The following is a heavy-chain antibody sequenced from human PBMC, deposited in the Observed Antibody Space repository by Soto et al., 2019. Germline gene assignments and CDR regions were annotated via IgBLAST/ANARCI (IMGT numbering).Heavy chain of an antibody. CDR2: IYYSGST. Sequence: QLQLQESGPGLVKPSETLSLTCTVSGGSISSSSYYWGWIRQPPGKVLEWIVIIYYSGSTYYNPSLKSRVTISVDTSKNQFSMKLTSVTAADPSVYYCARHDLVGAAAVDYWGQGTLVTVSS. D-gene: IGHD1-26*01. CDR1: GGSISSSSYY. CDR3: ARHDLVGAAAVDY. J-gene: IGHJ4*02. V-gene: IGHV4-39*01.